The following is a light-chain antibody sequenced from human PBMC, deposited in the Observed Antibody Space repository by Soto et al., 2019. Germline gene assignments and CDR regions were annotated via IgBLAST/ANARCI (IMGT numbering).Light chain of an antibody. J-gene: IGKJ1*01. CDR2: GAS. V-gene: IGKV3-20*01. CDR1: QSVSSSY. Sequence: EIVLTQSPGTLSLSPGERATLSCRASQSVSSSYLAWYQQKPGQAPRLLIYGASSRATGIPDRFSGSGSGTDFTLTIIRLEPEDFAVYYCQQYGSSLDLTCGQGTKVEIK. CDR3: QQYGSSLDLT.